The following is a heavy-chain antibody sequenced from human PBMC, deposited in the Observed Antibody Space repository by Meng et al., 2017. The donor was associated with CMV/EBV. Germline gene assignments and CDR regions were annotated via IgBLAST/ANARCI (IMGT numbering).Heavy chain of an antibody. D-gene: IGHD3-3*01. CDR2: IIPILGIA. Sequence: SVKVSCKASGGTFSSYAISWVRQAPGQGLEWMGGIIPILGIANYAQKFQGRVTITADKSTSTAYMELSSLRSEDTAVYYCTRRLSTYDFWSGYSSRGMDVWGQGTTVTVSS. CDR1: GGTFSSYA. V-gene: IGHV1-69*10. CDR3: TRRLSTYDFWSGYSSRGMDV. J-gene: IGHJ6*02.